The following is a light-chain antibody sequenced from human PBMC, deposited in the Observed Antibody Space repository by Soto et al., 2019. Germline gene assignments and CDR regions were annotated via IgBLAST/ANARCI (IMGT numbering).Light chain of an antibody. V-gene: IGLV2-23*01. Sequence: QSALTQPASVSGSPRQSITISCTGGSSDVGSSNFVSWYQQHPGKAPKLIIYEATRRPSGVSGRFSGSKSGNTASLTISGLQAEDEADYYCCSFPGGTTLYLFGTGTKVTV. J-gene: IGLJ1*01. CDR1: SSDVGSSNF. CDR2: EAT. CDR3: CSFPGGTTLYL.